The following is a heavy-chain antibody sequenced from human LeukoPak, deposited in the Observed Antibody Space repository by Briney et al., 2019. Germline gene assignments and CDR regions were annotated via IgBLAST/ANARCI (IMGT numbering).Heavy chain of an antibody. CDR1: GGSISSYY. V-gene: IGHV4-4*07. J-gene: IGHJ6*03. CDR2: IYTSGSI. D-gene: IGHD1-1*01. CDR3: ARGWRDYYYYYMDV. Sequence: PSETLSLTCTVSGGSISSYYWSWLRQPAGKGLEGLGRIYTSGSINYNPSLKSRVTMSVDTSKNQFSLKLSSVTAADTAVYYCARGWRDYYYYYMDVWGKGTTVTISS.